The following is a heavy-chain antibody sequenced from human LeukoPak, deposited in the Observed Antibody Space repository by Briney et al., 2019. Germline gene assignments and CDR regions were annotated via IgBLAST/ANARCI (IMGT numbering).Heavy chain of an antibody. CDR3: AREASYYYDSSGPIDY. Sequence: SETLSLTCTVSGGSISSSSYYWGWIRQPPGKGLEWIGSIYYSGSTYYNPSLKSRVTISVDTSKNQFSLKLSSVTAADTAVYYCAREASYYYDSSGPIDYWGQGTLVTVSS. CDR2: IYYSGST. CDR1: GGSISSSSYY. D-gene: IGHD3-22*01. V-gene: IGHV4-39*07. J-gene: IGHJ4*02.